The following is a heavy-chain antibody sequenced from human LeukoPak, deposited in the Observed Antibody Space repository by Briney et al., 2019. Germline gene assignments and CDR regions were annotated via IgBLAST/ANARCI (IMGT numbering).Heavy chain of an antibody. CDR3: ASFFRSASGGRSFDY. V-gene: IGHV3-53*01. CDR2: IYSGGST. D-gene: IGHD3-16*01. J-gene: IGHJ4*02. Sequence: GGSLRLSCAASGLTVSSNYMRWVRQAPGKGLECVSVIYSGGSTYYADSVKGRFTISRDNSKNTLYLQMNSLRVEDTAVYYCASFFRSASGGRSFDYWGQGTLVTVSS. CDR1: GLTVSSNY.